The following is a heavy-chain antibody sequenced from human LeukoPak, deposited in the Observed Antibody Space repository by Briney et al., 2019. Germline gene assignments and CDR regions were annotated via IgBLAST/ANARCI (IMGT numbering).Heavy chain of an antibody. D-gene: IGHD2-2*01. CDR2: IRSDGGIK. V-gene: IGHV3-30*02. J-gene: IGHJ4*02. CDR1: GFTFDNYG. CDR3: AKDVPAAYFDY. Sequence: GGSLRLSCAASGFTFDNYGMHWVRQAPGKGLERVAFIRSDGGIKYYADPVKGRFTISRDNSKNTLYLQVNSLRAEDTAVYFCAKDVPAAYFDYWGQGTLVTVSS.